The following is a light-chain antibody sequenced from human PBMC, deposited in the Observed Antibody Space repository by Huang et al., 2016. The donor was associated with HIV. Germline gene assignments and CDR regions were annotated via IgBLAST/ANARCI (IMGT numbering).Light chain of an antibody. CDR2: DGS. V-gene: IGKV2-29*02. CDR3: MQSTHLRT. Sequence: IVMTQTPLSLSVTPGQPATISCKSNQSLLPSDGKTYLYWYLQRPGQSPQLLIYDGSSRFSGVPDRFRGSGSGTYFTLKISRVEAGDVGIYYCMQSTHLRTFGQGTKLEIK. CDR1: QSLLPSDGKTY. J-gene: IGKJ2*02.